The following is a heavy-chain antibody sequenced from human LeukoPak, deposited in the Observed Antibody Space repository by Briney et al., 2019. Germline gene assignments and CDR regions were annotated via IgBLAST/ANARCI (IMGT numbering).Heavy chain of an antibody. Sequence: PGGSLRLSCAASGFTFSSYWMSWVRQAPGKGLEWVANIKQDGSEKYYVDSVKGRFTISRDNSKNTLYLQMNGLRAEDTAVYYCAKASLNDFWSGYPDVGGVDPWGQGTLVTVSS. J-gene: IGHJ5*02. CDR1: GFTFSSYW. CDR3: AKASLNDFWSGYPDVGGVDP. CDR2: IKQDGSEK. V-gene: IGHV3-7*03. D-gene: IGHD3-3*01.